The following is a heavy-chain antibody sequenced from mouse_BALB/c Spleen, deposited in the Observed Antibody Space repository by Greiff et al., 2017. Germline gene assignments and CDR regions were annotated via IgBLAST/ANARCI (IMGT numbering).Heavy chain of an antibody. D-gene: IGHD1-1*01. J-gene: IGHJ2*01. CDR3: ARGDYGSSHFDY. CDR2: IDPANGNT. CDR1: GFNIKDTY. Sequence: VQLKESGAELVKPGASVKLSCTASGFNIKDTYMHWVKQRPEQGLEWIGRIDPANGNTKYDPKFQGKATITADTSSNTAYLQLSSLTSEDTAVYYCARGDYGSSHFDYWGQGTTLTVSS. V-gene: IGHV14-3*02.